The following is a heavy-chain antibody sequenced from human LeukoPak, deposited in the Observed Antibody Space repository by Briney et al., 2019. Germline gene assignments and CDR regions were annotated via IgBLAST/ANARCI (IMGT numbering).Heavy chain of an antibody. D-gene: IGHD3-10*01. CDR2: IYHSGDT. CDR3: ARGRYYYGSGTRAGWFDP. V-gene: IGHV4-38-2*02. CDR1: GYSLNSAYY. J-gene: IGHJ5*02. Sequence: SETQSLTCTVSGYSLNSAYYWGWIRQPPGKGLEWLGSIYHSGDTYYNPSLKSRVTISVDTSKNQLSLKLSSVTAADTAVYYCARGRYYYGSGTRAGWFDPWGQGTLVTVSS.